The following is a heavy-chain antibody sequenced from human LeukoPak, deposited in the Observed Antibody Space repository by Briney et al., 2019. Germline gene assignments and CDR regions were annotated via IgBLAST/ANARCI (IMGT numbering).Heavy chain of an antibody. CDR2: ISAYNGNT. Sequence: ASVKVSCKASGYTFTSYGISWVRQAPGQGLEWMGWISAYNGNTNYAQKLQGRVTMTTDTSTSTAYMELRSLRSDVTAVYYCARVGTYTYGDYYFDYWGQGTLVTVSS. CDR1: GYTFTSYG. J-gene: IGHJ4*02. D-gene: IGHD4-17*01. CDR3: ARVGTYTYGDYYFDY. V-gene: IGHV1-18*01.